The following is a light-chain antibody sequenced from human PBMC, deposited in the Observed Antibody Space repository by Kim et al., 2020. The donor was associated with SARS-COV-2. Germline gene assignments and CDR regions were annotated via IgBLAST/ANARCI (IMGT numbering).Light chain of an antibody. V-gene: IGLV4-60*03. Sequence: SSVEFACTPRSGQSSYSIAWHQQQPGKASRYLMKLEGRGSYNEGSGDPDRFSGSSSGSDRYLTISNLQSEDAADYYCETWDSNTWVFGGGTQLTVL. CDR1: SGQSSYS. CDR3: ETWDSNTWV. J-gene: IGLJ3*02. CDR2: LEGRGSY.